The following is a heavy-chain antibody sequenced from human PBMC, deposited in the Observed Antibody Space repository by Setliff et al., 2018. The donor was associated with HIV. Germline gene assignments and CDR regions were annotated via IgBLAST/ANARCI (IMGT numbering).Heavy chain of an antibody. CDR1: DDPISSYY. D-gene: IGHD5-12*01. J-gene: IGHJ2*01. CDR3: ARPSTGGGYNYWYFDL. Sequence: PSETLSLTCYVTDDPISSYYWSWVRQPAGKGLEWIGRLYVSGDTNYNPSLKSRVTMSLDTSKKHFSLNLKSVTAADTAVYYCARPSTGGGYNYWYFDLWGRGTLVTVSS. V-gene: IGHV4-4*07. CDR2: LYVSGDT.